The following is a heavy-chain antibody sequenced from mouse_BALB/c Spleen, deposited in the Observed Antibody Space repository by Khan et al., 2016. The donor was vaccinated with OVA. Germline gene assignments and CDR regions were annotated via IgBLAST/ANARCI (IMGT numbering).Heavy chain of an antibody. Sequence: LQQPGSELVRPGASVKLSCKASGYTFTSYWMHWVKQRPGQGLEWIGNIYPGSGSTNYDEKFKSKATLTVDTSSSTAYMQLSSLTSEDSAFYYCTRGEYDVDYWGQGTTLTVSS. CDR2: IYPGSGST. CDR3: TRGEYDVDY. D-gene: IGHD2-14*01. CDR1: GYTFTSYW. J-gene: IGHJ2*01. V-gene: IGHV1S22*01.